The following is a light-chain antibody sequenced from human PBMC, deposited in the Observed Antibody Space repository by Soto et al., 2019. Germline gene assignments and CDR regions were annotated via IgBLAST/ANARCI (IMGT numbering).Light chain of an antibody. CDR2: DAS. V-gene: IGKV3-11*01. J-gene: IGKJ4*01. CDR3: HQRGAWPLT. Sequence: ITLTQSAGTLSLSPGERATLSCRASQSVTNSLAWFQQKPGQAPRLLIYDASKRPSGVPARFSGSGSGTDFTLTISSLEPGDFAVYYCHQRGAWPLTFGGGTTVEI. CDR1: QSVTNS.